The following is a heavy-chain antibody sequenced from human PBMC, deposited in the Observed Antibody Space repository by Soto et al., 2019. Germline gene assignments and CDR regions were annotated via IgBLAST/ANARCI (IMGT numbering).Heavy chain of an antibody. J-gene: IGHJ4*02. CDR1: GYTFSIYY. D-gene: IGHD3-10*01. CDR3: VRSHYYGSGAYTLDDN. CDR2: INPSGGSA. V-gene: IGHV1-46*04. Sequence: QVQLVQSGAEVKKPGASVKVSCKASGYTFSIYYMYWVRQAPGQGLVWMGMINPSGGSASYTQKLQGSVTMTKETSTNTIYMELTSLRSEDTAVYYCVRSHYYGSGAYTLDDNWGQGTQVIVSS.